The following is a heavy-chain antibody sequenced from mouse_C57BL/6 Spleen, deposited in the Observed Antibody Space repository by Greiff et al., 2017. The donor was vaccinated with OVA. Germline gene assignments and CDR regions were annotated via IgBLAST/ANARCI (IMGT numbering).Heavy chain of an antibody. V-gene: IGHV3-6*01. Sequence: EVQLVESGPGLVKPSQSLSLTCSVTGYSITSGYYWNWIRQFPGNKLEWMGYISYDGSNNYNPSLKNRISITRDTSKNQFFLKLNSVTTEDTATYYCAREDYGSLYYYAMDYWGQGTSVTVSS. J-gene: IGHJ4*01. CDR2: ISYDGSN. CDR3: AREDYGSLYYYAMDY. CDR1: GYSITSGYY. D-gene: IGHD1-1*01.